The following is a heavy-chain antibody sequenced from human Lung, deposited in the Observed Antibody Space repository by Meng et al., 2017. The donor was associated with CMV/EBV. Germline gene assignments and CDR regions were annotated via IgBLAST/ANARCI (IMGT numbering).Heavy chain of an antibody. CDR1: GGSVISGSYY. CDR3: ARDVGYCSDGSCSDY. V-gene: IGHV4-61*01. Sequence: SETLSLTCSVSGGSVISGSYYWSWIRQSPGKGLQWIGYIHSSGSTKYNPSLKSRVTISVDTPKNQFSLRLRFVTAADTAVYYCARDVGYCSDGSCSDYWGQGMLVTVSS. J-gene: IGHJ4*02. D-gene: IGHD2-15*01. CDR2: IHSSGST.